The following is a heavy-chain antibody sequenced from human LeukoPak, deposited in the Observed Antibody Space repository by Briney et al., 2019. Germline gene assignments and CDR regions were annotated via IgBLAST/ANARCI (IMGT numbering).Heavy chain of an antibody. V-gene: IGHV3-7*01. D-gene: IGHD3-3*01. J-gene: IGHJ6*03. CDR3: ARDNTIFGVVTYRYMDV. CDR1: GFTFSSYW. Sequence: GRSLRLSCAASGFTFSSYWMSWVRQAPGKGLEWVANIKQDGSEKYYVDSVKGRFTISRDNAKNSLYLQMNSLRAEDTAVYYCARDNTIFGVVTYRYMDVWGKGTTVTVSS. CDR2: IKQDGSEK.